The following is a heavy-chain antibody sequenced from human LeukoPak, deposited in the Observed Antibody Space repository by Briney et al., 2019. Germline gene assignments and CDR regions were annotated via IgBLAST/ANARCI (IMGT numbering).Heavy chain of an antibody. CDR3: ARASSGYYFFDY. V-gene: IGHV3-64*01. D-gene: IGHD3-22*01. Sequence: GGSLRLSCAASGFTFSSYAMHWVRQAPGKGLEYVSAISSNGGSTYYANSVKGRFTISRDNSKNTLYLQMNSLRAEDTAVYYCARASSGYYFFDYWGQGTLVTVSS. CDR1: GFTFSSYA. CDR2: ISSNGGST. J-gene: IGHJ4*02.